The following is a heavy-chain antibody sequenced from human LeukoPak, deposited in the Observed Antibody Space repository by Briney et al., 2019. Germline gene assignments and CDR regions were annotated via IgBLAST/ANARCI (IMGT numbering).Heavy chain of an antibody. CDR1: GFIFSNYG. J-gene: IGHJ4*02. CDR3: ARDPSLRVTLDY. D-gene: IGHD4-4*01. CDR2: VWYDGSNK. V-gene: IGHV3-33*01. Sequence: SGGSLRLSCAASGFIFSNYGMHWVRHAPGKGLEWVAVVWYDGSNKYYADSVKGRFTISRDNSKNMLYLQMNSLRAEDTAVYYCARDPSLRVTLDYWGQGTLVTVSS.